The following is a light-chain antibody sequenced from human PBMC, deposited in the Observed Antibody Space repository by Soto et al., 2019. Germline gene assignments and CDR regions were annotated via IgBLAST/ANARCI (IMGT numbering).Light chain of an antibody. V-gene: IGKV3-20*01. CDR3: QFGTMVWT. CDR1: QSVSDMY. CDR2: GAS. Sequence: EIVLTQSPGTLSLSPGERATLSCRASQSVSDMYLAWYQQKPGQAPRLLIYGASRRATCIPDRFSGSGAGKDFALNISRLEVEDFAVYYCQFGTMVWTFGQGTKVEI. J-gene: IGKJ1*01.